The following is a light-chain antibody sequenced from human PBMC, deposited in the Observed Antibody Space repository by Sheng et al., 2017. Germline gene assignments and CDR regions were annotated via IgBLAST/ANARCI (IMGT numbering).Light chain of an antibody. J-gene: IGKJ4*01. Sequence: EIVLTQSPGTLSLSPGERATLSCKASQSVSGSYLAWYQQKVGQAPRLLIYDASTRATGIPDRFSGSGSGTDFTLTISRLEPEDFAVYYCQQYVSSPLTFGGGTKVEIK. V-gene: IGKV3-20*01. CDR1: QSVSGSY. CDR2: DAS. CDR3: QQYVSSPLT.